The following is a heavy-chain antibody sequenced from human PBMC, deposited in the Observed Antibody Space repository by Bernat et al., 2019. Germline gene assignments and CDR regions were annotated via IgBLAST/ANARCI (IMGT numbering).Heavy chain of an antibody. CDR2: ISAYNGNT. CDR1: GYTFTSYG. Sequence: QVQLVQSGSELKKPGASVKVSCKASGYTFTSYGISWVRQAPGQGLEWMGWISAYNGNTNYAQKLQGRVTMTTDTSTSTAYMELRSLRSDDTAVYYCARTGGAGYYYDSSGYLYDYWGQGTLVTVSS. V-gene: IGHV1-18*01. D-gene: IGHD3-22*01. CDR3: ARTGGAGYYYDSSGYLYDY. J-gene: IGHJ4*02.